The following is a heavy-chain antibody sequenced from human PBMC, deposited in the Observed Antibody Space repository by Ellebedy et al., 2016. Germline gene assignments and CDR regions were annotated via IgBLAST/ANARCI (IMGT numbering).Heavy chain of an antibody. D-gene: IGHD2-15*01. CDR1: GFSFNSHA. CDR2: VSASGSTT. Sequence: GESLKISCAASGFSFNSHAMNWVRQGPGKGLEWVSYVSASGSTTYYADSVKGRFTISRDNSKNTLYLQMNSLRAEDTAVYYCARGVGSGWFDPWGQGTLVTVSS. CDR3: ARGVGSGWFDP. V-gene: IGHV3-23*01. J-gene: IGHJ5*02.